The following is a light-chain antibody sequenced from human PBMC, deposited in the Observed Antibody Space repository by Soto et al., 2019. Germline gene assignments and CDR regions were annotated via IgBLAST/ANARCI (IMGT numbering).Light chain of an antibody. CDR2: EDT. Sequence: QSVLTQPASVSGSPGQSITISCTGTSSDVGSYNLVSWYQQHPGKAPKLMIYEDTKRPSGVSNRFSGSKSGNTASLTISGLQAEDEADYYCCSYAGSTTYVFGTGTMVTVL. V-gene: IGLV2-23*01. J-gene: IGLJ1*01. CDR1: SSDVGSYNL. CDR3: CSYAGSTTYV.